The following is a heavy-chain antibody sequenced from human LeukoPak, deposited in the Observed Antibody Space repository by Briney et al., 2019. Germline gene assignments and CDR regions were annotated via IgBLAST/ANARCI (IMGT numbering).Heavy chain of an antibody. V-gene: IGHV1-18*01. D-gene: IGHD2-2*02. CDR3: ASFVSVVQAAIDDAFDI. Sequence: GASVKVSCKASGYTFTSYGISWVRQAPGQGLEWMGWISAYNGNTNYAQKLQGRVTMTTDTSTSTAYMELRSLRSDDTAVYYCASFVSVVQAAIDDAFDIWGQGTMVTVSS. CDR2: ISAYNGNT. J-gene: IGHJ3*02. CDR1: GYTFTSYG.